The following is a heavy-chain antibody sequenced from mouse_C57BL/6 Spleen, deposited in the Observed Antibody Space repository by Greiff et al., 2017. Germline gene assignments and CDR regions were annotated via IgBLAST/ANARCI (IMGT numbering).Heavy chain of an antibody. J-gene: IGHJ2*01. CDR1: GYTFTSYW. Sequence: QVQLQQPGAELVKPGASVKLSCKASGYTFTSYWMHWVKQRPGQGLEWIGMIHPNSGSTNYNEKFKSKATLTVDKSSSTAYMQLSSLTSEDSAVYYCAREGIRLYFYYWGQGTTLTVSS. D-gene: IGHD2-12*01. CDR3: AREGIRLYFYY. V-gene: IGHV1-64*01. CDR2: IHPNSGST.